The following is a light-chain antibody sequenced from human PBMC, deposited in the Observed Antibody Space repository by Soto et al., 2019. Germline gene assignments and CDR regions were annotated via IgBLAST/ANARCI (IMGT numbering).Light chain of an antibody. CDR3: QQRDEWPFT. J-gene: IGKJ2*01. CDR2: SAS. V-gene: IGKV3D-15*01. CDR1: RSVSSN. Sequence: EVVMTQSPATLSVSPGERVTLPCRASRSVSSNLAWYQQKPGQAPRLLISSASVRATGIPDRFSGGGSGTEFTLTISRLQSEDFAIYYCQQRDEWPFTFGQGTKLEIK.